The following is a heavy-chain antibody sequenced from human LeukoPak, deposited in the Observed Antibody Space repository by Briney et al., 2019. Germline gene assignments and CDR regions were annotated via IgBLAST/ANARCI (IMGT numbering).Heavy chain of an antibody. D-gene: IGHD2-21*02. V-gene: IGHV1-69*13. J-gene: IGHJ6*02. Sequence: GASVKVSCTASGGTFSSYAISWVRQAPGQGLEWMGGIIPIFGTANYAQKFQGRVTITADESTSTAYMELSSLRSEDTAVYYCARVTLGDWPDPYGMDVWGQGTTVTVSS. CDR3: ARVTLGDWPDPYGMDV. CDR1: GGTFSSYA. CDR2: IIPIFGTA.